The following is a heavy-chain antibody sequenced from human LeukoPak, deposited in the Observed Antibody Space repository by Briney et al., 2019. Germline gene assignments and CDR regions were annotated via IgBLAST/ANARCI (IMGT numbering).Heavy chain of an antibody. D-gene: IGHD6-13*01. CDR2: INPNSGGT. J-gene: IGHJ4*02. Sequence: ASVKVSCKASGYTFTGYYMHWVRPAPGQGLEWMGWINPNSGGTNYAQKLQGRVTMTTDTSTSTAYMELRSLRSDDTAVYYCARGAAAAPHGPHDYWGQGTLVTVSS. CDR1: GYTFTGYY. V-gene: IGHV1-2*02. CDR3: ARGAAAAPHGPHDY.